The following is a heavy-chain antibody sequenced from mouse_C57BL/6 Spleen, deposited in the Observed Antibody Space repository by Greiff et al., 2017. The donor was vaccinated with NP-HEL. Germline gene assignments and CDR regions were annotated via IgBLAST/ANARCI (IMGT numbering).Heavy chain of an antibody. J-gene: IGHJ1*03. CDR1: GYTFTNYW. CDR2: IYPGGGYT. Sequence: VKLVESGAELVRPGTSVKMSCKASGYTFTNYWIGWAKQRPGHGLEWIGDIYPGGGYTNYNEKFKGKATLTADKSSSTAYMQFSSLTSEDSAIYYCARSGYGSSIYWYFDVWGTGTTVTVSS. CDR3: ARSGYGSSIYWYFDV. V-gene: IGHV1-63*01. D-gene: IGHD1-1*01.